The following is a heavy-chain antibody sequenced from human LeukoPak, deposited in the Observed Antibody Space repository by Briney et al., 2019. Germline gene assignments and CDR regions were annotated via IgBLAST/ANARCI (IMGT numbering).Heavy chain of an antibody. CDR2: ISYDGEKT. CDR3: AKVPPTSVTREGMDV. J-gene: IGHJ6*02. V-gene: IGHV3-30*18. D-gene: IGHD4-17*01. Sequence: GGSLRLSCAASGFTFSSSGMHWVRQAPVKGLEWVAVISYDGEKTYYGDSVKGRFTISRDNSKNTLFLHMNSLRVDDTAVYYCAKVPPTSVTREGMDVWGQGTMVRVSS. CDR1: GFTFSSSG.